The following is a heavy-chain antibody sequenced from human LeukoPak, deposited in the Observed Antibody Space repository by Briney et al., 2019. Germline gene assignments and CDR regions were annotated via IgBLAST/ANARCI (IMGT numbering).Heavy chain of an antibody. CDR2: IYYSGST. Sequence: TSETLSLTCTVSGGSISSYYWSWIRQPPGKGLEWIGYIYYSGSTNYNPSLKSRVTISVDTSKNQFSLKLSSVTAADTAVYYCARGSSGWYSYDAFDIWGQGTMVTVSS. J-gene: IGHJ3*02. CDR3: ARGSSGWYSYDAFDI. CDR1: GGSISSYY. D-gene: IGHD6-19*01. V-gene: IGHV4-59*01.